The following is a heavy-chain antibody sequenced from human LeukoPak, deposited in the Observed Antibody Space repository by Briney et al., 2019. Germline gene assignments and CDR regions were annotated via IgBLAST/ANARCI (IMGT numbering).Heavy chain of an antibody. J-gene: IGHJ4*02. CDR1: GFTFISYG. CDR3: AKGIATSGTSPPFDY. CDR2: IRYDGSNK. D-gene: IGHD6-13*01. Sequence: GGSLRLSCAASGFTFISYGMHWVRQAPGKGLEWVTFIRYDGSNKYYADSVKGRFIISRDNSKNTLYLQMNSLRAEDTAVYYCAKGIATSGTSPPFDYWGQGTLVTVSS. V-gene: IGHV3-30*02.